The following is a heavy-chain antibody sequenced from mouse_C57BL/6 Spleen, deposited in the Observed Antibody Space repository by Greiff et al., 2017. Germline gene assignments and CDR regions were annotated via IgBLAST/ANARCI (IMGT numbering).Heavy chain of an antibody. V-gene: IGHV1-69*01. Sequence: QVQLQQPGAELVMPGASVKLSCKASGYTFTSYWMHWVKQRPGQGLEWFGEIDPSDSYTNYNQKFKGKSTLTVDKSSSTAYMQLSSLTSEDSAVYYCARFDYGYDGYWGQGTTLTVSS. CDR1: GYTFTSYW. D-gene: IGHD2-2*01. CDR2: IDPSDSYT. J-gene: IGHJ2*01. CDR3: ARFDYGYDGY.